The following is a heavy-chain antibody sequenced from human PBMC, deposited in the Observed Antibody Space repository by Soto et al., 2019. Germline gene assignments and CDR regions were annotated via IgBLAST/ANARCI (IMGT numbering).Heavy chain of an antibody. CDR3: ARDLAPGTPQGPHYYYGMDV. Sequence: SETLSLTCTVSSGSISSGGYYRSWIRQHPGKGLEWIGYIYYSGSTYYNPSLKSRVTISVDTSKNQFSLKLSSVTAADTAVYYCARDLAPGTPQGPHYYYGMDVWGQGTTVTVSS. CDR1: SGSISSGGYY. D-gene: IGHD6-13*01. CDR2: IYYSGST. J-gene: IGHJ6*02. V-gene: IGHV4-31*03.